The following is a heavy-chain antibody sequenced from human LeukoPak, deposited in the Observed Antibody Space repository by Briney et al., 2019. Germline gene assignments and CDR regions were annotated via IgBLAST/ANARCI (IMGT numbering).Heavy chain of an antibody. Sequence: GGSLRLSCAASGFTFSSYAMNWVCQAPGKGLEWVSDISGSGYSTHYADSVKGRFTISRDNSKNTLYLQMNSLRAEDTATYYCGKDRIYGDYFVDFWGQGTLVTVSS. V-gene: IGHV3-23*01. D-gene: IGHD4-17*01. CDR2: ISGSGYST. CDR1: GFTFSSYA. J-gene: IGHJ4*02. CDR3: GKDRIYGDYFVDF.